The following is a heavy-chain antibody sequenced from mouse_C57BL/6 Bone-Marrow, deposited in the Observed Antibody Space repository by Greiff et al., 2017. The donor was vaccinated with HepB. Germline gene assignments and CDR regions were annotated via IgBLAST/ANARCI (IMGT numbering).Heavy chain of an antibody. Sequence: EVHLVESEGGLVQPGSSMKLSCTASGFTFSDYYMAWVRQVPEKGLEWVANINYDGSSTYYLDSLKSRFIISRDNAKNILYLQMSSLKSEDTATYYCARGYYGSGDYAMDDWGQGTSVTVSS. V-gene: IGHV5-16*01. J-gene: IGHJ4*01. D-gene: IGHD1-1*01. CDR3: ARGYYGSGDYAMDD. CDR1: GFTFSDYY. CDR2: INYDGSST.